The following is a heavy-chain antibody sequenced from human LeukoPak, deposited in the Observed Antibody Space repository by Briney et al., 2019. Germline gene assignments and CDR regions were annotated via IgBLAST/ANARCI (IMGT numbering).Heavy chain of an antibody. J-gene: IGHJ4*02. V-gene: IGHV3-21*01. D-gene: IGHD4-17*01. CDR1: GFTFSSYS. Sequence: GGSLRLSCAASGFTFSSYSMNWVRQAPGKGLEWVSSISSSSSYIYYADSVKGRFTISRDNAKHSLYLQMNSLRAEDTAVYYCAIPHDYGDYVTVPFDYRGQGTLVTVS. CDR3: AIPHDYGDYVTVPFDY. CDR2: ISSSSSYI.